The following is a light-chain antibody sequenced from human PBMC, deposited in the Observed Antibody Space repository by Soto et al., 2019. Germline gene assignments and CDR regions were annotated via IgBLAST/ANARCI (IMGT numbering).Light chain of an antibody. V-gene: IGKV3D-20*02. Sequence: EIVLTQSPGTLSLSPGERATLSCRASQSVTSTHLAWYQQKPGQAPRLLIYDASKRATGIPARFSGSGSGTDFTLTISSLEPEDFAVYYCQQRYTLITFGPGTKVDIK. CDR2: DAS. CDR3: QQRYTLIT. CDR1: QSVTSTH. J-gene: IGKJ3*01.